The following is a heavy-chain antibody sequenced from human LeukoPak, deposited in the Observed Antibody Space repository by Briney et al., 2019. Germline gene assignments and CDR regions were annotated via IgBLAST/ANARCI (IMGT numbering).Heavy chain of an antibody. J-gene: IGHJ5*02. D-gene: IGHD5-12*01. Sequence: GASVKVSCKASGYTFTGYYMHWVRQAPGQGLEWMGRINPNSGGTNYAQKFQDRVTMTRDTSISTAYMELSRLRSDDTAVYYCARGPSPYDNWFDPRGQGTLVTVSS. CDR1: GYTFTGYY. CDR2: INPNSGGT. V-gene: IGHV1-2*06. CDR3: ARGPSPYDNWFDP.